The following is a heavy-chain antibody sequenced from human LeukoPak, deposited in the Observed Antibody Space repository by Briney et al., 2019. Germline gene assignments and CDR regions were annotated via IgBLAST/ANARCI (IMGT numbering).Heavy chain of an antibody. CDR3: ARWGLSSSWYPGTNWFDP. J-gene: IGHJ5*02. CDR2: IYHSGST. Sequence: SETLSLTCTVSGYSISSGYYWGWIRQPPGKGLEWIGSIYHSGSTYYNPSLKSRVTISVDTSKNQFSLKLSSVTAADTAVYYCARWGLSSSWYPGTNWFDPWGQGTLVTVSS. D-gene: IGHD6-13*01. CDR1: GYSISSGYY. V-gene: IGHV4-38-2*02.